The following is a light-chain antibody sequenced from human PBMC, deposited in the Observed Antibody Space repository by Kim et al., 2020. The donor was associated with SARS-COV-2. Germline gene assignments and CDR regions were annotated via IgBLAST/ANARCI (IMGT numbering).Light chain of an antibody. CDR2: AAS. CDR3: QQSYSTPRT. CDR1: QTISNY. V-gene: IGKV1-39*01. J-gene: IGKJ2*02. Sequence: DIQMTQSPSSLSASVGDRVTITCRTSQTISNYLNWYQQKPGKAPKLLIYAASNLQSGVPSRFSGSGSGTDFTLTISSLQSKDFATYYCQQSYSTPRTFGQGTKLEI.